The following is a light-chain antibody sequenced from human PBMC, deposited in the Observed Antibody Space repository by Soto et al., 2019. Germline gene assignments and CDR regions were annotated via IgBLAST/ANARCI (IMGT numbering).Light chain of an antibody. V-gene: IGKV3-15*01. CDR1: QSVSSN. Sequence: EIVMTQSPATLSVSPGERDTLSCRASQSVSSNLAWYQQKPGQAPRLLIYGASTRATGIPARFSGSGSGTEFTLTISSLQSEDFAVYYCQQYNNWTPYTFGQGTKLEIK. CDR2: GAS. CDR3: QQYNNWTPYT. J-gene: IGKJ2*01.